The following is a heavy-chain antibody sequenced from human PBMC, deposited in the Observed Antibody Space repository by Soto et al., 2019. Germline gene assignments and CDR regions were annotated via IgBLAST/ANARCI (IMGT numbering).Heavy chain of an antibody. CDR2: IYYSGST. J-gene: IGHJ6*02. Sequence: QVQLQESGPGLVKPSETLSLTCTVSGGSVSSGSYYWSWIRQPPGKGLEWIGYIYYSGSTNYNPSLKSRVTISVDTSKNQFSLKLSSVTAADTAVYYCAREGGGDSSGYPDYYYGMDVWGQGTTVTVSS. D-gene: IGHD3-22*01. CDR1: GGSVSSGSYY. V-gene: IGHV4-61*01. CDR3: AREGGGDSSGYPDYYYGMDV.